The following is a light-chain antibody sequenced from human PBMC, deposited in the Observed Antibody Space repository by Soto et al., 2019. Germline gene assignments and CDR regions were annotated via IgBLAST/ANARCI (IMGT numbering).Light chain of an antibody. J-gene: IGLJ1*01. CDR3: ISYTGSSTSYV. Sequence: QSVLTQPASVSGSPGQSITISCSGTSSDVGSYDHVAWYQQFPGKTPKLMIYEVSNRPSGVSSRFSGSKSGNTAYLTISGLQAEDEADYYCISYTGSSTSYVFGSGTKLTV. CDR1: SSDVGSYDH. CDR2: EVS. V-gene: IGLV2-14*01.